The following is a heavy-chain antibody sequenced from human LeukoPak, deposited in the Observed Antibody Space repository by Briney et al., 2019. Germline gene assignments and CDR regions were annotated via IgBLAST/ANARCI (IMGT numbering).Heavy chain of an antibody. CDR1: GGSFSGYY. Sequence: PSETLSLTCAVYGGSFSGYYWSWIRQPPGKGLEWIGEINHSGSTNYNPSLKSRVTISVDTSKNQFSLKPSSVTAADTAVYYCARVPSFQPYSSYLGYYYYYYMDVWGKGTTVTVSS. V-gene: IGHV4-34*01. CDR3: ARVPSFQPYSSYLGYYYYYYMDV. J-gene: IGHJ6*03. CDR2: INHSGST. D-gene: IGHD6-6*01.